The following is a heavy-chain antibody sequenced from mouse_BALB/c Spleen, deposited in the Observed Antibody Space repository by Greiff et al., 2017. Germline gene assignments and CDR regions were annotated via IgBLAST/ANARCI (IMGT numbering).Heavy chain of an antibody. D-gene: IGHD2-14*01. CDR1: GFTFSSYA. V-gene: IGHV5-6-5*01. CDR3: ARGGYDVGFAY. Sequence: EVMLVESGGGLVKPGGSLKLSCAASGFTFSSYAMSWVRQTPEKRLEWVASISSGGSTYYPDSVKSRFTISRDNARNILYLQMSSLRSEDTAMYYCARGGYDVGFAYWGQGTLVTVSA. J-gene: IGHJ3*01. CDR2: ISSGGST.